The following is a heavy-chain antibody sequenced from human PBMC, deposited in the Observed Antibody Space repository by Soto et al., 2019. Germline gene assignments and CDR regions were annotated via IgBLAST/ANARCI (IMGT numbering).Heavy chain of an antibody. CDR3: ARMGDVTYYYSGMDV. CDR1: GYTFTSYG. D-gene: IGHD3-16*01. V-gene: IGHV1-18*01. J-gene: IGHJ6*02. Sequence: QVQLVQSGAEVKKPGASVKVSCKASGYTFTSYGISWVRQAPGQGLEWMGWINGYNGNTNHAQKLQGRVTMSTDPSTSTAYLELRSLRADDSAVYYCARMGDVTYYYSGMDVWGQGTTVTVSS. CDR2: INGYNGNT.